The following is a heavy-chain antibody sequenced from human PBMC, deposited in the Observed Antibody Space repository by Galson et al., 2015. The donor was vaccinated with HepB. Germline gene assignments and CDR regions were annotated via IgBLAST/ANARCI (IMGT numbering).Heavy chain of an antibody. Sequence: LRLSCTASGFIFSTYGMPWVRQAPGKGLEWVALISYEGSNEYYADSVKGRFTISRDNSKNTLYLQMNSLRDEDTAVYSCATVGYSGGTWGSDYYGMAVWGQGTTVTVSS. V-gene: IGHV3-30*03. J-gene: IGHJ6*02. CDR2: ISYEGSNE. CDR1: GFIFSTYG. CDR3: ATVGYSGGTWGSDYYGMAV. D-gene: IGHD2-15*01.